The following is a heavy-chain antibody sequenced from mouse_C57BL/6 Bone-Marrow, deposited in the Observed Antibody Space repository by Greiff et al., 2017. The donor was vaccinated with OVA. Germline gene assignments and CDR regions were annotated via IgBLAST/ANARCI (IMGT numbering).Heavy chain of an antibody. J-gene: IGHJ2*01. CDR1: GYTFTDYY. D-gene: IGHD2-3*01. Sequence: VQLQQSGPELVKPGASVKISCKASGYTFTDYYMNWVKQSHGKSLEWIGDINPNNGGTSYNQKFKGKATLTVDKSSSTAYMELRSLTSEDSAVYYCARLFYDGYPDYWGQGTTLTVSS. V-gene: IGHV1-26*01. CDR2: INPNNGGT. CDR3: ARLFYDGYPDY.